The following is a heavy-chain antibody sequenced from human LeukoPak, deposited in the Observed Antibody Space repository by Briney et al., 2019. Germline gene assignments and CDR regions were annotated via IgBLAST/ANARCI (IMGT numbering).Heavy chain of an antibody. Sequence: GGSLRLSCAASGFTFSDYYMSWIRQAPGKGLEWVSYISSSSSYTNYADSVKGRFTISRDNAKNSLYLQMNSLRAEGTAVYYCARAHYYYYGMDVWGQGTTVTVSS. CDR2: ISSSSSYT. CDR3: ARAHYYYYGMDV. CDR1: GFTFSDYY. J-gene: IGHJ6*02. V-gene: IGHV3-11*06.